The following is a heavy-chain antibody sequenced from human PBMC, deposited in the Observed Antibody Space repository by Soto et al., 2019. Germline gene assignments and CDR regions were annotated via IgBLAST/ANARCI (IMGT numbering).Heavy chain of an antibody. J-gene: IGHJ4*02. CDR2: ISPYNGDT. Sequence: ASVKVSCKASGYTFTSYGVGWVRQTPGQGLEWMGWISPYNGDTTYAQKVQGRVTMTTDTSTSTAYMELRSLRSDDTAVYYCARDRELMFYAHQYHFANWGQGTLVTGSS. CDR3: ARDRELMFYAHQYHFAN. V-gene: IGHV1-18*01. CDR1: GYTFTSYG. D-gene: IGHD2-8*01.